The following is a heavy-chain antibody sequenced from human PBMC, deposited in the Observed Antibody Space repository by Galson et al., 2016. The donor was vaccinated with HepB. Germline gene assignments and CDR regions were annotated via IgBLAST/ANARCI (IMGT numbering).Heavy chain of an antibody. D-gene: IGHD6-25*01. CDR2: IYSGGST. CDR1: GFTVSTNY. J-gene: IGHJ4*02. CDR3: ARRSSPSSGWHYYFDY. Sequence: SLRLSCAASGFTVSTNYMSWVRQAPGKGLEWVSVIYSGGSTYYADSVKGRFTISRDNSKYTLYLQMNSLRAEDTAMYYCARRSSPSSGWHYYFDYWGQGTLVTVSS. V-gene: IGHV3-53*01.